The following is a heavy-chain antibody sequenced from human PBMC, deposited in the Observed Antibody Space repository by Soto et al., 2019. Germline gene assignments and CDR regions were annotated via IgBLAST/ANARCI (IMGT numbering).Heavy chain of an antibody. CDR2: ISYDGSNK. V-gene: IGHV3-30-3*01. J-gene: IGHJ6*02. D-gene: IGHD5-18*01. CDR1: GFTFSSYA. Sequence: PGGSLRLSCAASGFTFSSYAMHWVRQAPGKRLEWVAVISYDGSNKYYADSVKGRFTISRDNSKNTLYLQMNSLRAEDTAVYYCARDGEEYSSTRYYYGMDVWGRGTTVTVSS. CDR3: ARDGEEYSSTRYYYGMDV.